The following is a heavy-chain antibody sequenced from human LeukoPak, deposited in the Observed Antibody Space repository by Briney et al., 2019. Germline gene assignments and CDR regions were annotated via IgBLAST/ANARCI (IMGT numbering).Heavy chain of an antibody. CDR3: AKNGGYSSSWYSSREDANDY. Sequence: GGSLRLSCAASGFTFKNYGMHWVRQAPGKGLEWVAFIRYDGGNKYYADSVKGRFTISRDNSKNTLYLQMNSLRAEDTAVYYCAKNGGYSSSWYSSREDANDYWGQGTLVTVSS. V-gene: IGHV3-30*02. D-gene: IGHD6-13*01. J-gene: IGHJ4*02. CDR1: GFTFKNYG. CDR2: IRYDGGNK.